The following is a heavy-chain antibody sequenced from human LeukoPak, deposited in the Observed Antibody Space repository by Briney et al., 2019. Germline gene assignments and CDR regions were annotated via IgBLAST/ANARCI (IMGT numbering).Heavy chain of an antibody. CDR2: IIPIFGTA. CDR1: GYTFTSYG. D-gene: IGHD3-9*01. V-gene: IGHV1-69*13. Sequence: SVKVSCKTSGYTFTSYGISWVRQAPGQGLEWMGGIIPIFGTANYAQKFQGRVTITADESTSTTYMELSSLRSEDTAVYYCARADYDILTGYYRFNWFDPWGQGTLVTVSS. J-gene: IGHJ5*02. CDR3: ARADYDILTGYYRFNWFDP.